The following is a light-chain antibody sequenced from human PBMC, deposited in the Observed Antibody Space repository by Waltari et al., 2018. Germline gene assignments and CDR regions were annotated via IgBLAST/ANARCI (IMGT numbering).Light chain of an antibody. CDR2: DAS. CDR3: QHSYNLPVT. Sequence: DIQMTQSPSSLSASVGDRVTITCQASQDINTYLNWYQQKPGKAPKLLIYDASNLQTGVSSRFSGSGSGTDFTFTISSLQPEDVATYYCQHSYNLPVTFGQGTRLEIK. V-gene: IGKV1-33*01. CDR1: QDINTY. J-gene: IGKJ5*01.